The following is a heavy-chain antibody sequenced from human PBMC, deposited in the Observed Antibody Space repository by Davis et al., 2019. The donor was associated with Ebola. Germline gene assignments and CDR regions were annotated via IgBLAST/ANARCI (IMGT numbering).Heavy chain of an antibody. Sequence: GESLKISCAASGFTFSIYGMNWVRQAPGKGLEWVSSISSSSSYIYQADSVKGRFTISRDDSKSIAYLQMNSLRAEDTAVYYCARDSGYDYGGYYYYGMDVWGQGTTVTVSS. V-gene: IGHV3-21*01. J-gene: IGHJ6*02. CDR2: ISSSSSYI. CDR1: GFTFSIYG. D-gene: IGHD5-12*01. CDR3: ARDSGYDYGGYYYYGMDV.